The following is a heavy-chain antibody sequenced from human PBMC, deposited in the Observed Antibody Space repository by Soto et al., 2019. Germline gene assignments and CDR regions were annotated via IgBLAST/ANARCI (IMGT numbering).Heavy chain of an antibody. CDR1: GGSFSGYY. V-gene: IGHV4-34*01. J-gene: IGHJ4*02. Sequence: SETLSLTCAVYGGSFSGYYWSWIRQPPGKGLEWIGEINHSGSTNYNPSLKSRVTISVDTSKNQFSLKLSSVTAADTAVYYCASSWSGQNFDYWGQGTLVTVSS. CDR2: INHSGST. D-gene: IGHD3-3*01. CDR3: ASSWSGQNFDY.